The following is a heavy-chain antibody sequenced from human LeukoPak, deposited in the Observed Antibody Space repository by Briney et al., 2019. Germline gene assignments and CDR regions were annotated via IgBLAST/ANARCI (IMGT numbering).Heavy chain of an antibody. CDR1: GGSISSGSYY. D-gene: IGHD6-19*01. V-gene: IGHV4-61*02. CDR2: IYTSGST. Sequence: SETLSLTCTVSGGSISSGSYYWSWIRQPAGKGLEWIGRIYTSGSTNYNPSLKSRVTISVDTSKNQFSLKLSSVTAADTAVYYCARELAVAGPFDYWGQGTLVTVSP. J-gene: IGHJ4*02. CDR3: ARELAVAGPFDY.